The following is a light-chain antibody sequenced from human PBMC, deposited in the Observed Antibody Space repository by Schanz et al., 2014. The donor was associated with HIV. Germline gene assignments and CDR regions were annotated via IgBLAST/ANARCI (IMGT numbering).Light chain of an antibody. V-gene: IGKV1-5*03. CDR1: QSISSW. J-gene: IGKJ1*01. CDR2: KAS. Sequence: DIQMTQSPSTLSASVGDRVTITCRASQSISSWLAWYQQKPGKAPKLLIYKASSLESGVPSRFSGSGSGTEFTHTISSLQPDDFATYYCRHHVSYLWTFGQGTKVE. CDR3: RHHVSYLWT.